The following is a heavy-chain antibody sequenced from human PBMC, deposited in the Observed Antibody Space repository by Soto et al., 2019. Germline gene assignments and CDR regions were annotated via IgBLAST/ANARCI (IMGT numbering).Heavy chain of an antibody. CDR2: GSYSGTT. CDR3: ARGATVTQYDY. Sequence: XETLSLTCTVSGVSVSSGSFYWAWIRQPPGKGLEWIGFGSYSGTTNYKPSLKSRVTISVDTSRSQISLKVSSLTAADTAVHYCARGATVTQYDYWGQATLVTVSS. V-gene: IGHV4-61*01. D-gene: IGHD4-17*01. CDR1: GVSVSSGSFY. J-gene: IGHJ4*02.